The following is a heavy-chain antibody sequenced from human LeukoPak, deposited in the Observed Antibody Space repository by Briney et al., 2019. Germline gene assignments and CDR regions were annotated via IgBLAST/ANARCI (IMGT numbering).Heavy chain of an antibody. CDR3: ARRGSITIFGVVVDSHYGMDV. CDR1: GFTFSSYS. V-gene: IGHV3-21*01. Sequence: GGSLRLSCAASGFTFSSYSVNWVRQAPGKGLEWVSSISSSSSYIYYADSVKGRFTISRDNAKNSLYLQMNSLRAEDTAVYYCARRGSITIFGVVVDSHYGMDVWGQGTTVTVSS. D-gene: IGHD3-3*01. J-gene: IGHJ6*02. CDR2: ISSSSSYI.